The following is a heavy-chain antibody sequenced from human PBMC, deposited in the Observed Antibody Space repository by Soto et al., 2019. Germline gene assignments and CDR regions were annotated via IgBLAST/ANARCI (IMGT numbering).Heavy chain of an antibody. CDR1: GYTFTANY. Sequence: AASVKVSCKASGYTFTANYIHWVRKAPGQGFEWMGWINHKSGGTKYPQNFPSRVTLTGDKSIATAYLTLTSLTSGDTAVYYCAKDLIAYDDSYYGMDVWGQGTTVTVSS. CDR3: AKDLIAYDDSYYGMDV. J-gene: IGHJ6*02. V-gene: IGHV1-2*02. CDR2: INHKSGGT. D-gene: IGHD2-21*01.